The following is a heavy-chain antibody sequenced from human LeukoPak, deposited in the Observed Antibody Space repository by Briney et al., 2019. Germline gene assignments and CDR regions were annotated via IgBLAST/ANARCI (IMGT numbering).Heavy chain of an antibody. V-gene: IGHV3-20*04. CDR2: INWNGGST. CDR1: GFTFDDYG. CDR3: AREAAAGVYYYYYYMDV. Sequence: GGSLRLSCAASGFTFDDYGMSWVRQAPGKGLEWVSGINWNGGSTGYADSVKGRFTISRDNAKNSLYLQMNSLRAEDTALYYCAREAAAGVYYYYYYMDVWGKGTTVTVSS. D-gene: IGHD6-13*01. J-gene: IGHJ6*03.